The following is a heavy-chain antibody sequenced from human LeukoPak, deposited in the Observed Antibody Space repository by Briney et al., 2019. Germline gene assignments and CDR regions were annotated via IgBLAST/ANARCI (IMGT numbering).Heavy chain of an antibody. D-gene: IGHD6-19*01. V-gene: IGHV3-7*01. CDR2: INQDGSEK. CDR1: GFSFSSYW. CDR3: ARGTSPQIAVTYYFDY. Sequence: GGSLRLSCAASGFSFSSYWTSWVRQAPGKGLEWVANINQDGSEKYYVDSVKGRFTISRDNAKNSLYLQMNSLRAEDTAVYYCARGTSPQIAVTYYFDYWGQGTLVTVSS. J-gene: IGHJ4*02.